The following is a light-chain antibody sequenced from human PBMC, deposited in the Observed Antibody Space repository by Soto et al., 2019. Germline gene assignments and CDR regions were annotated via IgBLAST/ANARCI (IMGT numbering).Light chain of an antibody. CDR1: SSDVGAYDY. CDR2: EVS. Sequence: QSALTQPASVSGSPGQSITFSCTGNSSDVGAYDYVSWYQQHPDKAPKLMIYEVSNRPSGVSNRFSGSKSVNTATLTISGLQAEDEADYYCSSYTSSSTRVFGTGTTVTVL. CDR3: SSYTSSSTRV. V-gene: IGLV2-14*03. J-gene: IGLJ1*01.